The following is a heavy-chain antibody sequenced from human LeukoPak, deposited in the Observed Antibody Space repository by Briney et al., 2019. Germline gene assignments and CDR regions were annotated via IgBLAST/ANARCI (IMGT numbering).Heavy chain of an antibody. J-gene: IGHJ6*03. D-gene: IGHD4-17*01. CDR2: IYYSGST. CDR3: ARDRSTVTTGAYHYYYYMDV. CDR1: GGSISSSSYY. V-gene: IGHV4-39*07. Sequence: SETLSLTCTVSGGSISSSSYYWGWIRQPPGKGLEWIGSIYYSGSTYYNPSLKSRVTISVDTSKNQFSLKLSSVTAADTAVYYCARDRSTVTTGAYHYYYYMDVWGKGTTVTISS.